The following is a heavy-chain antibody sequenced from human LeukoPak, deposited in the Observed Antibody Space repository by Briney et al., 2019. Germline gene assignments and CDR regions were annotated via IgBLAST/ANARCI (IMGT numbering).Heavy chain of an antibody. D-gene: IGHD2-2*01. J-gene: IGHJ4*02. CDR1: GFTFSSYS. Sequence: GGSLRLSCAASGFTFSSYSMNWVRQAPGKGLEWVSYISSSSSTIYYADSVKGRFTISRDNAKNSLYLQMNSLRAEDTALYYCAKVSYCSSTSCYEGFDYWGQGTLVTVSS. CDR2: ISSSSSTI. CDR3: AKVSYCSSTSCYEGFDY. V-gene: IGHV3-48*04.